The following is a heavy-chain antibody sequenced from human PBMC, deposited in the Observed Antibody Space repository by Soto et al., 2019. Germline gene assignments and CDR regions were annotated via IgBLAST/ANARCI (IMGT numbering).Heavy chain of an antibody. CDR1: GFTFSSFG. D-gene: IGHD3-3*01. V-gene: IGHV3-33*01. CDR2: IWYDGSKK. Sequence: QVQVVESGGGVVQPGRSLRLSCAASGFTFSSFGMHWVRQAPGKGLEWVSLIWYDGSKKSYGDSVKGRFTISRDNSRNTLYLKMNSLRADDTAVYYCAGDASYYSLWSGYYPSRNGMDVWGQGTTVTVSS. CDR3: AGDASYYSLWSGYYPSRNGMDV. J-gene: IGHJ6*02.